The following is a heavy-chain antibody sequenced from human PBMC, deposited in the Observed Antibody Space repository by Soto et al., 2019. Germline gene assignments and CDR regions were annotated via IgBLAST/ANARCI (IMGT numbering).Heavy chain of an antibody. CDR1: GFTFSSYA. V-gene: IGHV3-30-3*01. Sequence: GGSLRLSCGASGFTFSSYAMYWVRQAPGKGLEWVALISYDGSNKYYADSVKGRFSISRDNSKNTLYLQMNSLRAEDTAVYYCARDRAYYNFWTGSHDYWSQGTLVTVSS. CDR2: ISYDGSNK. J-gene: IGHJ4*02. D-gene: IGHD3-3*01. CDR3: ARDRAYYNFWTGSHDY.